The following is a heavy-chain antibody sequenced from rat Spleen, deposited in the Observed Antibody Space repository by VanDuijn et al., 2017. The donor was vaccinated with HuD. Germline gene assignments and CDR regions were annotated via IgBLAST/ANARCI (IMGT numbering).Heavy chain of an antibody. CDR3: ARFYDGYYHRFDF. J-gene: IGHJ2*01. D-gene: IGHD1-12*03. CDR2: ISYSGAT. Sequence: EVQLQESGPGLVKPSQSLSLTCSVTGYSITSNYWGWIRKFPGNKMEYIGHISYSGATNYNPSLKSRISITRDTSKNQFFLHLNSVTTEDTATYYCARFYDGYYHRFDFWGQGVMVTVSS. CDR1: GYSITSNY. V-gene: IGHV3-1*01.